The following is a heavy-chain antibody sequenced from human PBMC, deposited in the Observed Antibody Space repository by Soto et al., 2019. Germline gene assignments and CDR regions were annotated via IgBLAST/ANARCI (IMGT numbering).Heavy chain of an antibody. CDR1: GGSISNYY. D-gene: IGHD5-12*01. CDR3: ARVGSPFDY. V-gene: IGHV4-59*01. CDR2: IYYSWIT. J-gene: IGHJ4*02. Sequence: QVQLQESGPGLVKPSETLSLTCTVSGGSISNYYWSWIRQPPGKELEWSGYIYYSWITTYNPSIKIRVTISVDTSKTQFSLKLSSVTAADTAVYYCARVGSPFDYWGQGTLVTVSS.